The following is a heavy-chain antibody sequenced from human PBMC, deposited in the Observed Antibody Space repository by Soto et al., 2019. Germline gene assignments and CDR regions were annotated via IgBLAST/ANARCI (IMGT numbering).Heavy chain of an antibody. J-gene: IGHJ4*02. CDR2: ISGSGGST. Sequence: GGSLRLSCAASGFTFSSYAMSWVRQAPGKGLEWVSAISGSGGSTYYADSVKGRFTISRDNSKNTLYLQMNSLRVEDTAVYYCAKDIAAYDYVWGSYRLVDYWGQGTLVTVSS. D-gene: IGHD3-16*02. V-gene: IGHV3-23*01. CDR1: GFTFSSYA. CDR3: AKDIAAYDYVWGSYRLVDY.